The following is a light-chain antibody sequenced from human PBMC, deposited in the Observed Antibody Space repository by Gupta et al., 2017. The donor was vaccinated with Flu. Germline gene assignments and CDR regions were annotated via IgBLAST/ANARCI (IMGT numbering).Light chain of an antibody. CDR1: QSVNNW. CDR3: QQYNTYWT. Sequence: DIQMTQSPSTLSASVGDRVTITCRASQSVNNWLAWYQQKPGKAPTLLIYKASNLESGVPSRFSGSGYGTEFTLTISRLQTDDFANYYCQQYNTYWTFGQGTKVEVK. V-gene: IGKV1-5*03. J-gene: IGKJ1*01. CDR2: KAS.